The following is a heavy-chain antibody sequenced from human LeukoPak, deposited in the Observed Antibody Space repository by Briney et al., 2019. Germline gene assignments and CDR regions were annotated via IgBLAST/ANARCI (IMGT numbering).Heavy chain of an antibody. D-gene: IGHD6-13*01. V-gene: IGHV3-48*02. CDR3: ARGWGYVSSWYHFDQ. CDR1: GFSFSTYS. CDR2: INTGGNNM. Sequence: GGSLRLSCAASGFSFSTYSMNWVRQAPGKGLEWVSYINTGGNNMYYADSVKGRFTISRDNGKNSVYLQMNSLRDDDTAVYYCARGWGYVSSWYHFDQWGQGTLVTVSS. J-gene: IGHJ4*02.